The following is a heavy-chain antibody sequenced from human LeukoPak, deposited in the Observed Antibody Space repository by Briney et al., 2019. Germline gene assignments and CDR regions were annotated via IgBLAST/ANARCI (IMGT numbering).Heavy chain of an antibody. V-gene: IGHV3-23*01. D-gene: IGHD3-3*01. CDR1: GFTFSGYA. Sequence: PGGSLRLSCAASGFTFSGYARSWSRRAPGKGLDWGSAFSGSGVSTYYPDSVKRRFTIPRDHSKNTLSLQMNSLSAEDTAVYYCAKDFRTRITIFGVVPRGWFDPWGQGPLVTVSS. CDR3: AKDFRTRITIFGVVPRGWFDP. J-gene: IGHJ5*02. CDR2: FSGSGVST.